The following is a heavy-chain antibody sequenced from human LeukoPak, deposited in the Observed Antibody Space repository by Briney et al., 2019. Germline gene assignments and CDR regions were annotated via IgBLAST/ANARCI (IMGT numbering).Heavy chain of an antibody. CDR3: ARRDSCSGWSFDH. Sequence: PSETLSLTCTVSGGSMNNHHWSWIRQPAGKGLEWISQVHISEGTNYSPPLKSRVTMSIHTPESQLSLTMRSVTAADTAVYYYARRDSCSGWSFDHWGQGILVTVSS. CDR2: VHISEGT. CDR1: GGSMNNHH. J-gene: IGHJ4*02. V-gene: IGHV4-4*07. D-gene: IGHD6-19*01.